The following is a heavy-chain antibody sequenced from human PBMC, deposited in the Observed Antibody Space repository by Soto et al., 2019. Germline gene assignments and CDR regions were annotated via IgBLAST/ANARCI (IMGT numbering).Heavy chain of an antibody. CDR1: GYTFTSYG. CDR3: AREDDSSGSGGWFDP. Sequence: ASVKVSCKASGYTFTSYGISWVRQAPGQGLEWMGWISAYNGNTNYAQKLQGRVTMTTDTSTSTAYMELRSLRSDDTAVYYCAREDDSSGSGGWFDPWGQGNLVTVSX. V-gene: IGHV1-18*01. D-gene: IGHD3-22*01. J-gene: IGHJ5*02. CDR2: ISAYNGNT.